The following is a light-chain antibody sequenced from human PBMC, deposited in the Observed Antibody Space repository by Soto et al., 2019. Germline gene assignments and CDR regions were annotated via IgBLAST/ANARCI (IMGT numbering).Light chain of an antibody. J-gene: IGKJ3*01. CDR2: GAS. CDR1: QSVSSSY. V-gene: IGKV3-20*01. Sequence: EIVLTQSPGTLSLSPGERATLSCRASQSVSSSYLAWYQQKPGQAPRLLVYGASSRATGIQDRFSGSGSGTDLTLTISRVEPEDFAVYYCQHYGSSPFTFGPGTRVDMK. CDR3: QHYGSSPFT.